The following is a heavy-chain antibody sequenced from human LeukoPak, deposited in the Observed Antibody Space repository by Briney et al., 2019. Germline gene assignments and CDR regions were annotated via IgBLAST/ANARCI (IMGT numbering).Heavy chain of an antibody. CDR2: ISYDGSNK. J-gene: IGHJ4*02. CDR1: GFTFSSYA. D-gene: IGHD1-1*01. V-gene: IGHV3-30*01. Sequence: GRSLRLSYAASGFTFSSYAMHWVRQAPGKGLEWVAVISYDGSNKYYADSVKGRFTISRDNSKNTLYLQMNSLRAEDTAVYYCAYDEGFDYWGQGTLVTVSS. CDR3: AYDEGFDY.